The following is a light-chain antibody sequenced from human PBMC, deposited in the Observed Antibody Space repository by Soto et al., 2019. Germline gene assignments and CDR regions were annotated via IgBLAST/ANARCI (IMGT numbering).Light chain of an antibody. J-gene: IGKJ5*01. V-gene: IGKV3-15*01. Sequence: EILMTQSPSTLAVSPGERATLSCRASQSVSSNLAWYQQKPGQAPRLLIYGASTRATGIPARFSGSGSGTEFTLTISNLQYDDFAVHFCQQYHNWHPITFGQGTRLENK. CDR2: GAS. CDR1: QSVSSN. CDR3: QQYHNWHPIT.